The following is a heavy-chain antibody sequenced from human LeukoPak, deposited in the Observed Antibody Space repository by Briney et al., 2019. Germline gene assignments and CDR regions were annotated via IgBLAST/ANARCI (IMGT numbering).Heavy chain of an antibody. CDR1: GYTFTSYD. CDR3: ARDPKTGYYYDSSGTYYFDY. Sequence: EASVKVSCKASGYTFTSYDINWVRQATGQGLEWMGWVNPDSGNTGYAQKFQGRVTMTTDTSTSTAYMELRSLRSDDTAVYYCARDPKTGYYYDSSGTYYFDYWGQGTLVTVSS. V-gene: IGHV1-8*01. D-gene: IGHD3-22*01. CDR2: VNPDSGNT. J-gene: IGHJ4*02.